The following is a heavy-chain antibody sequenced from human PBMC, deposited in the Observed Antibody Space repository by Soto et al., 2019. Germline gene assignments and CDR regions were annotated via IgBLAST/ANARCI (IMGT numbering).Heavy chain of an antibody. J-gene: IGHJ6*02. CDR1: GFTFSSYG. Sequence: PGGSLRLSCAASGFTFSSYGMHWVRQAPGKGLEWVAVIWYDGSNKYYADSVKGRFTISRDNSKNTLYLQMNSLRAEDTAVYYCAREGAIDCSGGSCYSEIRYYYYGRDVWGQGTTVTVSS. CDR3: AREGAIDCSGGSCYSEIRYYYYGRDV. CDR2: IWYDGSNK. V-gene: IGHV3-33*01. D-gene: IGHD2-15*01.